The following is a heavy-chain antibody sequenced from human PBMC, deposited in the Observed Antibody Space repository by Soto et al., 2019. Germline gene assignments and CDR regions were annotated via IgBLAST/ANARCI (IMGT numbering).Heavy chain of an antibody. Sequence: PSETLSLTCAVYGGSFSGYYWSWIRQPPGKGLEWIGEINHSGSTNYNPSLKSRVTISVDTSKNQFSLKLSSVTAADTAVYYCARGAAARAKFVYYGSGTPKSGYDYWGQGTLVTVSS. D-gene: IGHD3-10*01. CDR2: INHSGST. J-gene: IGHJ4*02. CDR1: GGSFSGYY. V-gene: IGHV4-34*01. CDR3: ARGAAARAKFVYYGSGTPKSGYDY.